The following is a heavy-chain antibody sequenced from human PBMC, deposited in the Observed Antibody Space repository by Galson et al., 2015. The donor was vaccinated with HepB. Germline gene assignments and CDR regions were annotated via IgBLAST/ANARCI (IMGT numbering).Heavy chain of an antibody. D-gene: IGHD5-12*01. CDR3: ARVYGYSGYDKCWFDP. Sequence: SVKVSCKASGYTLTESSMHWVRQAPRKGLEWMGGFDPEHGETIYSQKLQGRVTVTADKSTSTAYMELSSLRSEDTAVYYCARVYGYSGYDKCWFDPWGQGTLVTVSS. CDR2: FDPEHGET. J-gene: IGHJ5*02. V-gene: IGHV1-24*01. CDR1: GYTLTESS.